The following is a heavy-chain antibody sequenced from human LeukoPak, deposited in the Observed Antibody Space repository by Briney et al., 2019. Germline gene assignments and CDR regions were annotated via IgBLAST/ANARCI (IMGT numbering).Heavy chain of an antibody. CDR3: ARGYSGGYGRFDY. V-gene: IGHV4-59*01. CDR1: GGSISSYY. D-gene: IGHD1-26*01. J-gene: IGHJ4*02. Sequence: SETLSLTCTVSGGSISSYYWSWIRQPPGKGLEWIGYIYYSGGTSYNPSLKSRVTISVDTSKNQFSLKLSSVTAADTAVYYCARGYSGGYGRFDYWGQGTLVTVSS. CDR2: IYYSGGT.